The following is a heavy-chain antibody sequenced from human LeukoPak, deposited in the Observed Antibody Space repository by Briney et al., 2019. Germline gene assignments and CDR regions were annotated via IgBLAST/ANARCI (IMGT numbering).Heavy chain of an antibody. D-gene: IGHD3-22*01. Sequence: PSETLSLTCTVSGGSISSYYWSWIRQPPGKGLEWIGYIYYSGSTNYNPSLKSRVTISVDTSKNQFSLKLSSVTAADTAVYYCARQDKSGYYSGVWDAFDIWGQGTMVTVSS. CDR2: IYYSGST. CDR3: ARQDKSGYYSGVWDAFDI. J-gene: IGHJ3*02. CDR1: GGSISSYY. V-gene: IGHV4-59*08.